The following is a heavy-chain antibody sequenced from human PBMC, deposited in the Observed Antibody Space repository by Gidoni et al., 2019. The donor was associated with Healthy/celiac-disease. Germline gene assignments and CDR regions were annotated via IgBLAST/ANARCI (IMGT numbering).Heavy chain of an antibody. CDR2: ISGRGGSN. V-gene: IGHV3-23*01. J-gene: IGHJ4*02. CDR3: AKVYRPRMGLRRDPFDY. Sequence: EVQLLESGGGLVQPGGSLRLSCAASGFTFSSYAMSWVRQAPGKGLEWVSAISGRGGSNYYADSVKGRFTISRDNSKNTLDLQRNSLRAEDTAVYYCAKVYRPRMGLRRDPFDYWGQGTLVTVSS. CDR1: GFTFSSYA. D-gene: IGHD5-12*01.